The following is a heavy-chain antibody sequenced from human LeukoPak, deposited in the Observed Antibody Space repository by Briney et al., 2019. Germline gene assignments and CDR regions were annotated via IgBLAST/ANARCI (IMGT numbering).Heavy chain of an antibody. CDR1: GGTFSSYA. V-gene: IGHV1-69*05. CDR2: IVPIFGIT. D-gene: IGHD6-6*01. J-gene: IGHJ6*03. Sequence: ASVKVSCKASGGTFSSYAISWVRQPPGQGLAWMGRIVPIFGITNYAQKFQGRITITTDESASTTYMELSSLGSEDTAVYYCARGIAARPPQNFYMDVWGKGTTVTVSS. CDR3: ARGIAARPPQNFYMDV.